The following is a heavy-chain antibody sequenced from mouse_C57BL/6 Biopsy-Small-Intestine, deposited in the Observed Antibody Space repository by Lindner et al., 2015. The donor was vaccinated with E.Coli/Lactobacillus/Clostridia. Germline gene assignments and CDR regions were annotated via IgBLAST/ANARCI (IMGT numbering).Heavy chain of an antibody. CDR3: ARGTLRGYFDV. V-gene: IGHV1-42*01. J-gene: IGHJ1*03. Sequence: ELVKPGASVKISCKASGYSFTGYYMNWVKQSPEKSLEWIGEINPSTGGTTYNQKFKAKATLTVDKSSSTAYMQLKSLTSEDSAVYYCARGTLRGYFDVWGTGTTVTVSS. CDR1: GYSFTGYY. D-gene: IGHD2-12*01. CDR2: INPSTGGT.